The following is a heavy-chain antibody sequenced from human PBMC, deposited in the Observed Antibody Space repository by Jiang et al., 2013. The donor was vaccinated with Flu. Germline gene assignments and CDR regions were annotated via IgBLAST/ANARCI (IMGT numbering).Heavy chain of an antibody. CDR2: INAGNGNT. CDR3: ARFGRGRWPPQGESAFDI. V-gene: IGHV1-3*01. CDR1: GYTFTSYA. J-gene: IGHJ3*02. Sequence: SGAEVKXPGASVKVSCKASGYTFTSYAMHWVRQAPGQRLEWMGWINAGNGNTKYSQKFQGRVTITRDTSASTAYMELSSLRSEDTAVYYCARFGRGRWPPQGESAFDIWGQGTMVTVSS. D-gene: IGHD5-24*01.